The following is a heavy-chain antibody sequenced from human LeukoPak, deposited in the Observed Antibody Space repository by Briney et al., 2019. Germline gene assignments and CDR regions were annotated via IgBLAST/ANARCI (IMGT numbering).Heavy chain of an antibody. D-gene: IGHD5-18*01. Sequence: GGSLRLSCAASGFTFSSCAMSWVRQAPGKGPEWVSAISGSGGSTYYADSVKGRFTISRDNSKNTLCLQMNSLRAEDTAVYYCAKIEEDSYGSFYYYYGMDVWGQGTTVTVSS. CDR3: AKIEEDSYGSFYYYYGMDV. CDR1: GFTFSSCA. CDR2: ISGSGGST. V-gene: IGHV3-23*01. J-gene: IGHJ6*02.